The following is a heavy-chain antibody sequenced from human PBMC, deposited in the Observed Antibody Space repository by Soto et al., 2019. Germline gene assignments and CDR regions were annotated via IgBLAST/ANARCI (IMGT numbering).Heavy chain of an antibody. CDR1: GFTFSSYG. CDR2: ISYDGSNK. D-gene: IGHD3-10*01. CDR3: AKVPYGSGSSDFDP. J-gene: IGHJ5*02. Sequence: QVQLVESGGGVVQPGRSLRLSCAASGFTFSSYGMHWVRQAPGKGLEWVAVISYDGSNKYYADSVKGRFTISRDNSKNTLYLQMNSLRAEDTAVYYCAKVPYGSGSSDFDPWGQGTLVTVSS. V-gene: IGHV3-30*18.